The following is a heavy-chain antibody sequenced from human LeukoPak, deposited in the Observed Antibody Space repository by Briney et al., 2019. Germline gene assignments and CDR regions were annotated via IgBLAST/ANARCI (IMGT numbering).Heavy chain of an antibody. CDR1: VYTFTSYG. J-gene: IGHJ5*02. V-gene: IGHV1-3*02. Sequence: GASVKVSCKASVYTFTSYGMYWVRQGPGQRLGWMGWSNAGNGNTKYSQEFQGRVTITTDTSASTAYMELSSLRSEDMAVYYCARGGRSSAWYGARGLDPWGQGPLVTVSS. CDR2: SNAGNGNT. CDR3: ARGGRSSAWYGARGLDP. D-gene: IGHD6-19*01.